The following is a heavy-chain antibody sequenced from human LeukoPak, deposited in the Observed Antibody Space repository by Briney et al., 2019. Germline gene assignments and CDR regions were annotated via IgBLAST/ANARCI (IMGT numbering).Heavy chain of an antibody. CDR3: ARGDDSSGYYTPYYYYYYYMDV. Sequence: ASVKVSCKASGYTFTSYDINWVRQATGQGLEWMGWINTNTGNPTYAQGFTGRFVFSLDTSVSTAYLQISSLKAEDTAVYYCARGDDSSGYYTPYYYYYYYMDVWGKGTTVTVSS. CDR2: INTNTGNP. V-gene: IGHV7-4-1*02. D-gene: IGHD3-22*01. J-gene: IGHJ6*03. CDR1: GYTFTSYD.